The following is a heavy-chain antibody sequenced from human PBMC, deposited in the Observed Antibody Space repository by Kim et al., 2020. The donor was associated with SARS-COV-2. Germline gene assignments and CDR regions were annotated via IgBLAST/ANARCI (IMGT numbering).Heavy chain of an antibody. V-gene: IGHV3-33*06. CDR2: IWYDGSNK. CDR1: GFTFSSYG. J-gene: IGHJ4*01. D-gene: IGHD3-10*01. CDR3: AKELDYGSGNLYY. Sequence: GGSLRLSCAASGFTFSSYGMHWVRQAPGKGLEWVAVIWYDGSNKYYADSVKGRFTISRDNSKNTLYLQMNSLRAEDTAVYYCAKELDYGSGNLYYWGQGTLVTVSS.